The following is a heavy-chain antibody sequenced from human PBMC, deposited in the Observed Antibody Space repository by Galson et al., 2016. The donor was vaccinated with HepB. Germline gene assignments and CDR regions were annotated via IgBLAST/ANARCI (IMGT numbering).Heavy chain of an antibody. CDR2: ISKSGSYI. D-gene: IGHD5-12*01. Sequence: SLRLSCAASGFTFSTYTMNWVRQAPGKGLEWVSSISKSGSYIYYADSLKGRFTISRDNAKNSLYLQMNSLRAEDTAIYFCAGMTTMAAPRWEYSGSYYFDSWGQGTLVSVSS. CDR1: GFTFSTYT. J-gene: IGHJ4*02. CDR3: AGMTTMAAPRWEYSGSYYFDS. V-gene: IGHV3-21*01.